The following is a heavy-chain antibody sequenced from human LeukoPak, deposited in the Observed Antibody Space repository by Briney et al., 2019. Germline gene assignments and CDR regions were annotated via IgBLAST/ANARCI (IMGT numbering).Heavy chain of an antibody. J-gene: IGHJ4*02. D-gene: IGHD2-15*01. CDR3: AKDPSRYCSGGSCYGIDY. CDR2: ISYDGSNK. Sequence: GGSLRLSCAASGFTFSSYGMHWVRQAPGKGLEWVAVISYDGSNKYYADSVKGRFTISRDNSKNTLYLQMNSLRAEGTAVYYCAKDPSRYCSGGSCYGIDYWGQGTLVTVSS. CDR1: GFTFSSYG. V-gene: IGHV3-30*18.